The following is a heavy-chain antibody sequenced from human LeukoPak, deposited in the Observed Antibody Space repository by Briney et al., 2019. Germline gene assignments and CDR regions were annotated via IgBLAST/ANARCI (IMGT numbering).Heavy chain of an antibody. V-gene: IGHV4-39*01. Sequence: PSETLSLTCTVSGDSISSSSYYWGWIRQPPGKGLEWIGSIYYSGSTYYNPSLKSRVTISVDTSKNQFSLKLSSVTAADTAVYYCARRTVGATQTAAFDVWGQGTMVTVSS. CDR3: ARRTVGATQTAAFDV. CDR2: IYYSGST. J-gene: IGHJ3*01. CDR1: GDSISSSSYY. D-gene: IGHD1-26*01.